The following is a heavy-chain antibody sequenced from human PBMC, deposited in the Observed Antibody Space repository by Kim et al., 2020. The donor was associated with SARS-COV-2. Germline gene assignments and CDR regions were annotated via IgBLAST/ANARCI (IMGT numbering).Heavy chain of an antibody. CDR3: ARDRSNSKDSSGYYYWVGYYGMDV. J-gene: IGHJ6*02. Sequence: ASVKVSCKASGYTFTSYAMHWVRQAPGQRLEWMGWINAGNGNTKYSQKFQGRVTITRDTSASTAYMELSSLRSEDTAVYYCARDRSNSKDSSGYYYWVGYYGMDVWGQGTTVTVSS. CDR2: INAGNGNT. CDR1: GYTFTSYA. D-gene: IGHD3-22*01. V-gene: IGHV1-3*01.